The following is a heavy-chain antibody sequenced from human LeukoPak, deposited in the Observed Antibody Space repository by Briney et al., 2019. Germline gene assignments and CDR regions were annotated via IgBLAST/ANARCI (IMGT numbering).Heavy chain of an antibody. Sequence: ASVKVSCKASGYTFTSYGISWVRQALGQGLEWMGWISAYNGNTNYAQKLQGRVTMTTETSTSTAYMELRSLISDDTAVYYCARDPGQYYDILTGYYTPYYFDYWGQGTLVTVSS. CDR1: GYTFTSYG. J-gene: IGHJ4*02. D-gene: IGHD3-9*01. CDR2: ISAYNGNT. CDR3: ARDPGQYYDILTGYYTPYYFDY. V-gene: IGHV1-18*01.